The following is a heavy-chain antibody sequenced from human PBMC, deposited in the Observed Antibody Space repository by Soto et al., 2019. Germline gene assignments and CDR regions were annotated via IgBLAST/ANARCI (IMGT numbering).Heavy chain of an antibody. D-gene: IGHD6-19*01. CDR2: ISYDGSNK. Sequence: QVQLVESGGGVVQPGRSLRLSCAASGFTFSSYGMHWVRQAPGKGPEWVAVISYDGSNKYYADSVKGRFTISRDNSKNTLYLQMNSLRAEDTAVYYCAKGRGWRAVAGTIDYWGQGTLVTVSS. J-gene: IGHJ4*02. CDR3: AKGRGWRAVAGTIDY. CDR1: GFTFSSYG. V-gene: IGHV3-30*18.